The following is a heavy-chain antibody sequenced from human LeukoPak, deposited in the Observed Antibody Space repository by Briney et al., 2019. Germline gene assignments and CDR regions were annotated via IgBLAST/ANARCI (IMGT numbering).Heavy chain of an antibody. J-gene: IGHJ6*03. D-gene: IGHD2-2*01. Sequence: PGGSLRLSCAASGFTFSTYWMSWVRQAPGKGLEWVANIKQDVSEKYYVDSVRGRFTISRENDKTSLYLKMNSLRAEDTAVYYCARVQRKYQLPRLNDYDYMDVWGKGTTVTISS. CDR2: IKQDVSEK. CDR1: GFTFSTYW. CDR3: ARVQRKYQLPRLNDYDYMDV. V-gene: IGHV3-7*01.